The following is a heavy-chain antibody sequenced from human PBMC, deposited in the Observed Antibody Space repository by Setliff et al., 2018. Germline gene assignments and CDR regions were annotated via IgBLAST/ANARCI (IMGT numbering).Heavy chain of an antibody. CDR2: INRRGST. J-gene: IGHJ4*02. V-gene: IGHV4-61*09. CDR1: GGSANSGYDN. D-gene: IGHD1-1*01. Sequence: LSLTCTVSGGSANSGYDNWNWLRQPAGKGLEWIGHINRRGSTNFTPSLKSRVTISLDTSKNQFSLKLTSVTAADTAVYYCAKGGGRYHSDSWGQGILVTVSS. CDR3: AKGGGRYHSDS.